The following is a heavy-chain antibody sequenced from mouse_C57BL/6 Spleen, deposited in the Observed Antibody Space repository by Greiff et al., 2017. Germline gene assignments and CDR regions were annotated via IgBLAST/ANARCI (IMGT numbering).Heavy chain of an antibody. J-gene: IGHJ2*01. D-gene: IGHD2-10*02. V-gene: IGHV1-64*01. CDR3: ARSFASNLDY. CDR1: GYTFTSYW. Sequence: QVQLLQPGAGLVKPGASVKLSCKASGYTFTSYWMHWVKQRPGQGFEWIGMIHPNSGSTNYNEKFKNKATLTVDKSSSTANMQLSSLTSDDSAVYYCARSFASNLDYWGKGTTLTVSS. CDR2: IHPNSGST.